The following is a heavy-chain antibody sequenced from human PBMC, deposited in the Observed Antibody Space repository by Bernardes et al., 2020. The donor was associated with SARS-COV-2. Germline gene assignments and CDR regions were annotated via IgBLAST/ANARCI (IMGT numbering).Heavy chain of an antibody. CDR1: GGSFSGYY. CDR3: ARCITIFGVVNFYYYYYGMDV. D-gene: IGHD3-3*01. Sequence: SETLSLTCAVYGGSFSGYYWSWIRQPPGKGLEWIGEINHSGSTNYNPSLKSRVTISVDTSKNQFSLKLSSVTAADTAVYYCARCITIFGVVNFYYYYYGMDVWGQGTTVTVSS. V-gene: IGHV4-34*01. J-gene: IGHJ6*02. CDR2: INHSGST.